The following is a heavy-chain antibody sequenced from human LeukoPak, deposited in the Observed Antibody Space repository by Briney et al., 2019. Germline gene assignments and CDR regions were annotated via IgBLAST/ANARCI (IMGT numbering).Heavy chain of an antibody. CDR3: ARDPYGAGRSLYYYGMVV. D-gene: IGHD3-10*01. CDR1: GFTFSSYW. V-gene: IGHV3-7*04. CDR2: IKQDVSAK. J-gene: IGHJ6*02. Sequence: PGGSLRLSCAASGFTFSSYWMSWGRQAPGKGLEWVANIKQDVSAKYYVDSVKGRFTISRDNAKNSLYLQMDGLRAEDTAVYYCARDPYGAGRSLYYYGMVVWGQGTTVTVSS.